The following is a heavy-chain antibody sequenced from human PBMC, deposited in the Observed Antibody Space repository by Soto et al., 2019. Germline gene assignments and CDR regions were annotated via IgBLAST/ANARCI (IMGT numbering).Heavy chain of an antibody. V-gene: IGHV3-33*01. CDR2: IWYDGSKK. Sequence: QVQLVESGGGVVQPGRSLRLSCAASGFTFSSYTMHWVRQAPGKGLQWVAVIWYDGSKKYYADSVKGRFTISRDNSKNTLYLQMNSLRGEDTAVYYCARATNYLYGPDVWGQGTTVTVSS. CDR1: GFTFSSYT. J-gene: IGHJ6*02. D-gene: IGHD5-12*01. CDR3: ARATNYLYGPDV.